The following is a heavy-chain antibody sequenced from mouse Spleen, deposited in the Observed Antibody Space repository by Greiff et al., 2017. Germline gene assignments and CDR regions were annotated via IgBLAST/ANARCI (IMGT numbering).Heavy chain of an antibody. J-gene: IGHJ2*01. D-gene: IGHD1-1*01. CDR3: ARSYYYGSYFDY. Sequence: VKLQQSGAELVRPGTSVKVSCKASGYAFTNYLIEWVKQRPGQGLEWIGVINPGSGGTNYNEKFKGKATLTADKSSSTAYMQLSSLTSEDSAVYFCARSYYYGSYFDYWGQGTTLTVSS. CDR2: INPGSGGT. V-gene: IGHV1-54*01. CDR1: GYAFTNYL.